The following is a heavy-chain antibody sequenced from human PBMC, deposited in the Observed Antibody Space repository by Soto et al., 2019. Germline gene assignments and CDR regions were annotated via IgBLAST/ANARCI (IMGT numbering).Heavy chain of an antibody. Sequence: GGSLRLSCAASGFTFSSYAMSWVRQAPGKGLEWVSAISGSGGSTYYADSVKGRFTISRDNSKNTLYLQMNSLRAEDTAVYYCAKVGIVVVPAATHDAFDIWGQGTMVTVSS. CDR2: ISGSGGST. CDR1: GFTFSSYA. V-gene: IGHV3-23*01. CDR3: AKVGIVVVPAATHDAFDI. D-gene: IGHD2-2*01. J-gene: IGHJ3*02.